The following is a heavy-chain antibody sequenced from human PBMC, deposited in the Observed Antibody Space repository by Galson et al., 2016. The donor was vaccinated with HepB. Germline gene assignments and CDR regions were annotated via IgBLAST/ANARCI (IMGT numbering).Heavy chain of an antibody. J-gene: IGHJ4*02. CDR3: ARWSRFVEWAVWLRGNFDS. D-gene: IGHD3-3*01. V-gene: IGHV3-7*03. CDR1: GFTFDTYW. Sequence: SLRLSCAASGFTFDTYWMSWVRQAPGKGLEWVATIKEDGTKKYFVDSVKGRFTISRDNAKNSMYLQMNSLRGEDTAVYYCARWSRFVEWAVWLRGNFDSWGQGTLVTVFS. CDR2: IKEDGTKK.